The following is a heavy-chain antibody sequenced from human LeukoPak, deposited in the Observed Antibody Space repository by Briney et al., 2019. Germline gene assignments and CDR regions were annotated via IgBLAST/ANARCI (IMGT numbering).Heavy chain of an antibody. Sequence: PSQTLSLTCTVSGVSISSGDYSWRWVRQPPGKGLEWIVYIYYSGSTYYNPSLKSRVTISVDTSKNQFSLKLSSVTAADTAVYYCARTYYGSGSYYSHWGQGTLVTVSS. CDR1: GVSISSGDYS. V-gene: IGHV4-30-4*01. CDR2: IYYSGST. J-gene: IGHJ4*02. CDR3: ARTYYGSGSYYSH. D-gene: IGHD3-10*01.